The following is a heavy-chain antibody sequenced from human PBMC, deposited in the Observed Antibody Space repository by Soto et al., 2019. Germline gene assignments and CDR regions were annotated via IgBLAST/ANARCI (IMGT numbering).Heavy chain of an antibody. J-gene: IGHJ5*02. V-gene: IGHV3-9*01. D-gene: IGHD1-1*01. CDR2: ISWDSTTV. CDR3: VQGRYPTMATPLDH. Sequence: GWSLRLSCSASGFTFGNCAMHWVRQAPGKGLEWVSGISWDSTTVGYADSVKGRFTISRDDAKNSLYLQMNSLRREDTALYYCVQGRYPTMATPLDHWGQGTLVTVSS. CDR1: GFTFGNCA.